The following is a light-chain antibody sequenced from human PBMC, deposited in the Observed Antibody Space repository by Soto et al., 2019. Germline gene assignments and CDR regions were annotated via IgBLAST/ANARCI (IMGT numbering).Light chain of an antibody. Sequence: QSALTQPASVSGSPGQSITISCTGTSSDVGSYNLVSWYQQLPGKAPKLIIYEGTKRPSGVSNHFSGSKSGNTASLTISGLQAEDEGDYYCSSYGGISTFVVVGGGTKLTVL. J-gene: IGLJ2*01. CDR3: SSYGGISTFVV. CDR2: EGT. CDR1: SSDVGSYNL. V-gene: IGLV2-23*03.